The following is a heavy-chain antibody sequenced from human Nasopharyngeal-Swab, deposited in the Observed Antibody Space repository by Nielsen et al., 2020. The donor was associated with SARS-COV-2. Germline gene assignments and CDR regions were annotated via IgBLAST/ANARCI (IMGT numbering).Heavy chain of an antibody. D-gene: IGHD6-13*01. CDR3: ARGGSSFPFDY. Sequence: GESLKISCAASGFTFSKFYMSWVRQAAGKGLEWVANIKQDGSGSYYVDSVKGRFTISRDDANNSLYLQMNSLSAGDTGVYYCARGGSSFPFDYWGPGTLVTVSS. J-gene: IGHJ4*02. V-gene: IGHV3-7*01. CDR2: IKQDGSGS. CDR1: GFTFSKFY.